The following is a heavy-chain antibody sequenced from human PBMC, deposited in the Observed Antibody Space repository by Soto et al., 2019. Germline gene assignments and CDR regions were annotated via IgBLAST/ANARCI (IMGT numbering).Heavy chain of an antibody. V-gene: IGHV3-30*18. CDR1: GFTFSSYG. CDR3: AKDWGSGVGPETDYFDY. D-gene: IGHD3-16*01. J-gene: IGHJ4*02. Sequence: HPGGSLRLSCAASGFTFSSYGMHWVRQAPGKGLEWVAVISYDGSNKYYADSVKGRFTISRDNSKNTLYLQMNSLRAEDTAVYYCAKDWGSGVGPETDYFDYWGQGTLVTVSS. CDR2: ISYDGSNK.